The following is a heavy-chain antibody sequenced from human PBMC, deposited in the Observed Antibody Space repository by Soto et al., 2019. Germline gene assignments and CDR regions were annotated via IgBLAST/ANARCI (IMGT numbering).Heavy chain of an antibody. Sequence: QVQLQESGPGLVKPSETLSLTCTISGGSISSYYWSWIRQPAGQGLEWIGRIYTSGSTNYNPSLKSRVTMSVDTSKNQCSQKLSSVTAADTAVYYSARVGRYSGNIDYWGQGTLVTVSS. D-gene: IGHD1-26*01. CDR2: IYTSGST. J-gene: IGHJ4*02. CDR3: ARVGRYSGNIDY. V-gene: IGHV4-4*07. CDR1: GGSISSYY.